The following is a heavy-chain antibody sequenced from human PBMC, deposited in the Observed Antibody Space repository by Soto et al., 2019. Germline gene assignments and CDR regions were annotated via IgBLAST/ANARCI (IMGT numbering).Heavy chain of an antibody. CDR3: ARGGDYDSSGYYYAH. CDR2: IKYSGTT. V-gene: IGHV4-39*07. Sequence: SETLSLTCTVSGGSISSSRCHWGWIRQPPGKGLEWIASIKYSGTTFYNPSLKSRVTLSVDTSKNQFSLKLSSVTAADTAVYYCARGGDYDSSGYYYAHWGQGTLVTVSS. CDR1: GGSISSSRCH. D-gene: IGHD3-22*01. J-gene: IGHJ4*02.